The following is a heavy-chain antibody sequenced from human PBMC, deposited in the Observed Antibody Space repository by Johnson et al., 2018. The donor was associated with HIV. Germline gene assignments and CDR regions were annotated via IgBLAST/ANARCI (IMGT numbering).Heavy chain of an antibody. CDR3: TTAELGWTGLGAFDI. J-gene: IGHJ3*02. V-gene: IGHV3-15*01. D-gene: IGHD3/OR15-3a*01. CDR1: GFIFSNAW. CDR2: IKSKTDGGTT. Sequence: MQLVESGGGLVQPGGSLRLSCAASGFIFSNAWMSWVRQAPGKGLEWVGRIKSKTDGGTTDYAAPVKGRFTISRDDSKNTLYLQMNSLKTEDTAVYYCTTAELGWTGLGAFDIWGQGTMVTVSS.